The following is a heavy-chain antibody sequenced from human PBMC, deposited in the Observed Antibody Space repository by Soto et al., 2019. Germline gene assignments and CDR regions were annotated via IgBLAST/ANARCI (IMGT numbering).Heavy chain of an antibody. V-gene: IGHV3-30*18. CDR1: GFTFSSYG. J-gene: IGHJ3*02. CDR2: ISYDGNNK. Sequence: GGSLRLSCAASGFTFSSYGMHWVRQAPGKGLEWVAVISYDGNNKYYADSVKGRFTISRDNSKNTLYLQMNSLRAEDTAVYYCAKVPYYYDSSGYRDAFDIWGQGTMVTVSS. D-gene: IGHD3-22*01. CDR3: AKVPYYYDSSGYRDAFDI.